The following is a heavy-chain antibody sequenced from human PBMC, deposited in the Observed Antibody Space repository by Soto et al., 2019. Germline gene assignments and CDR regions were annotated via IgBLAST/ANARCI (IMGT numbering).Heavy chain of an antibody. V-gene: IGHV3-43*02. CDR1: GFTVSSNY. Sequence: PGGSLRLSCAASGFTVSSNYMSWVRQAPGKGLEWVSLFSGNGYTTYYADSMKGRFTISRDNSKSSVYLQMNSVRPEDSGLYYCVKEAITGWPNFDSWGQGTLVTVSS. CDR2: FSGNGYTT. D-gene: IGHD1-20*01. CDR3: VKEAITGWPNFDS. J-gene: IGHJ4*02.